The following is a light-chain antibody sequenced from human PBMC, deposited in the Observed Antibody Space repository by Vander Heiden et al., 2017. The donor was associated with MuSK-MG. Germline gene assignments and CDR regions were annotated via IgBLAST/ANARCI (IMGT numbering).Light chain of an antibody. J-gene: IGLJ3*02. V-gene: IGLV7-46*01. CDR1: TGAVTSGHY. CDR2: DTS. Sequence: QAVVTQEPSLTVSPGGTVTLTCGSSTGAVTSGHYPYWFQQKPGQAPKTLIYDTSNKHSWTPAQFSGSLLGDKAALTLSGAQPEDEADYYCLLFNSGAPVFGGGTKLTVL. CDR3: LLFNSGAPV.